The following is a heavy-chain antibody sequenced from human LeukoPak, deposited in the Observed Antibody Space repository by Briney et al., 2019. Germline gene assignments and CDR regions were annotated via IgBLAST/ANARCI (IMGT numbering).Heavy chain of an antibody. Sequence: GASLRLSCKASGFTFSSYAMHWVRQAPGKGLEWVAVISYDVSNKYYADTVKGRFTISTDNSKSTLYLEMNSLRAEDTAVYYCSKEFYFHFWSGQPNSYYFDYWGQETLVTVSS. J-gene: IGHJ4*02. V-gene: IGHV3-30*14. CDR3: SKEFYFHFWSGQPNSYYFDY. CDR2: ISYDVSNK. CDR1: GFTFSSYA. D-gene: IGHD3-3*01.